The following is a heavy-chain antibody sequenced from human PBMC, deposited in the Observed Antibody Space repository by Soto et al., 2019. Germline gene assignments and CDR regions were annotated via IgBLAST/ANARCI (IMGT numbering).Heavy chain of an antibody. J-gene: IGHJ4*02. D-gene: IGHD5-12*01. V-gene: IGHV1-69*06. Sequence: VKVSCKASGGTFSSYAISWVRQAPGQGLEWMGGIIPIFGTANYAQKFQGRVTITADKSTSTAYMELSSLRSEDTAVYYCVVRLRQYYFDYWGQGTLVTVSS. CDR3: VVRLRQYYFDY. CDR2: IIPIFGTA. CDR1: GGTFSSYA.